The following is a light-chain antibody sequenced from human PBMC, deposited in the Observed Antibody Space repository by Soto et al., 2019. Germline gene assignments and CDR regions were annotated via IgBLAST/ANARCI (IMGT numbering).Light chain of an antibody. CDR1: SSDVGGYNY. J-gene: IGLJ1*01. V-gene: IGLV2-14*01. CDR3: SSYTSSSTLNNYV. Sequence: QSVLTQPASVSGSPGQSITISCTGTSSDVGGYNYVSWYQQHPGKAPKLMIYDVSNRPSGVSNRFSGSKSGNTASLTISGLQAEDEADYYCSSYTSSSTLNNYVFGTGTKVTVL. CDR2: DVS.